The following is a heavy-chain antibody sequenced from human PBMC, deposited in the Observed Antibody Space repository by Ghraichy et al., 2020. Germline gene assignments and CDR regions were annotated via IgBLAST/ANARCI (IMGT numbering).Heavy chain of an antibody. CDR2: IRSKANSYAT. V-gene: IGHV3-73*01. CDR1: GFTFSGSA. CDR3: TRYSSSWFNWFDP. Sequence: GGSLRLSCAASGFTFSGSAMHWVRQASGKGLEWVGRIRSKANSYATAYAASVKGRFTISRDDSKNTAYLQMNSLKTEDTAVYYCTRYSSSWFNWFDPWGQGTLVTVSS. J-gene: IGHJ5*02. D-gene: IGHD6-13*01.